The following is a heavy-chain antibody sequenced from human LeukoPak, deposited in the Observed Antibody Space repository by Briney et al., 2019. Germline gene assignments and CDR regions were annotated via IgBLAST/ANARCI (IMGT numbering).Heavy chain of an antibody. J-gene: IGHJ3*02. CDR1: GFTFSRSW. D-gene: IGHD1-26*01. CDR3: AGGDVFDI. Sequence: GGSLRLSCAASGFTFSRSWMSWVRQAPGKALERGANIKQDGSERHYVDSVKGRFTISRDNAKNSLFLQMNSLRAEDTAVYYCAGGDVFDIWGQGTMVSVSS. V-gene: IGHV3-7*01. CDR2: IKQDGSER.